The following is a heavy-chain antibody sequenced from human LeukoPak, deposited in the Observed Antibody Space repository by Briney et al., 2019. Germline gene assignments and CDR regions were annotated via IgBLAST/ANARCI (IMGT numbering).Heavy chain of an antibody. CDR1: GGSINNNNYY. J-gene: IGHJ2*01. CDR2: IFYSGST. V-gene: IGHV4-39*07. Sequence: SETLSLTCTVSGGSINNNNYYWGWIRQPPGKGLEWIGSIFYSGSTYYNPSLKSRVTISVDTSKNQFSLKLSSVTAADTAVYYCARDREPNWYFDLWGRGTLVTVSS. CDR3: ARDREPNWYFDL.